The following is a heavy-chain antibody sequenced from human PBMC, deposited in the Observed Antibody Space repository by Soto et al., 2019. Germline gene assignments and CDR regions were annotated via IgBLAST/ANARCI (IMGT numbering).Heavy chain of an antibody. D-gene: IGHD6-19*01. CDR2: TYYRSKWST. J-gene: IGHJ4*02. CDR3: ARAYSSGWYSYFDY. V-gene: IGHV6-1*01. Sequence: SQTLSLTCAISGYSVSRDSAAWNWIRQSPSRGLEWLGRTYYRSKWSTDYAVSVKGRITINADTSKNQFSLQLNSVTPEDTAVYYCARAYSSGWYSYFDYWGQGTLVTVS. CDR1: GYSVSRDSAA.